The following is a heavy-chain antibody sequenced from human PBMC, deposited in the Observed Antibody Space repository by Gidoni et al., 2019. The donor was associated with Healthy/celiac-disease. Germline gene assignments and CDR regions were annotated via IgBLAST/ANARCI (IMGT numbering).Heavy chain of an antibody. CDR3: ASGLGDYFTPY. D-gene: IGHD4-17*01. CDR2: INPSGGST. V-gene: IGHV1-46*01. Sequence: QVQLVQSGAEVKKPGASVKVSCKAAGYTFTSYYMHWVRQAPGQGLELMGIINPSGGSTSYAQKFQGRVTMTRDTSTSTVYMELSSLRSEDTAVYYCASGLGDYFTPYWGQGTLVTVSS. J-gene: IGHJ4*02. CDR1: GYTFTSYY.